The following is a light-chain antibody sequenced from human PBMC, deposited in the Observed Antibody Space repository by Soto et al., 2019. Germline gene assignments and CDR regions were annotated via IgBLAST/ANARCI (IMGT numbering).Light chain of an antibody. CDR1: QSVSSN. V-gene: IGKV3D-15*01. Sequence: EIVMTQSPATLSVSPGKRVTLSCRASQSVSSNLAWYQQKPGQAPRLLIYGASTRATGIPTRFSGSGSGTDFTLPISSLQSEDFAVYYCQQYHKWPLYTFGQGTKL. CDR3: QQYHKWPLYT. J-gene: IGKJ2*01. CDR2: GAS.